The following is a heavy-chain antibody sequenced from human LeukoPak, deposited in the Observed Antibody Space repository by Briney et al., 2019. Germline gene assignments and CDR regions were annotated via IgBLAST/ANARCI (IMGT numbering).Heavy chain of an antibody. CDR2: ISSSSSYT. CDR1: GFTFSDYY. CDR3: ARVGGNYYDSSGWLDY. J-gene: IGHJ4*02. D-gene: IGHD3-22*01. V-gene: IGHV3-11*05. Sequence: GGSLRLSCAASGFTFSDYYMSWIRQAPGKGLEWVSYISSSSSYTNYADSVKGRFTISRDNAKTSLYLQMNSLRAEDTAVYYCARVGGNYYDSSGWLDYWGQGTLVAVSS.